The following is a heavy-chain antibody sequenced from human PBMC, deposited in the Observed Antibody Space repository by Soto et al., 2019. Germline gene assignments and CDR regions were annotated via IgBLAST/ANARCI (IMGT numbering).Heavy chain of an antibody. V-gene: IGHV1-46*01. CDR2: INPSGGST. CDR1: GYTFTSYY. J-gene: IGHJ6*02. Sequence: PPASVKVSCKASGYTFTSYYMHWVRQAPGQGLEWMGIINPSGGSTSYAQKFQGRVTMTRDTSTSTVYMELSSLRSEDTAVYYCARDTTMIVVVTTAPYGMDVWGQGTTVTVSS. CDR3: ARDTTMIVVVTTAPYGMDV. D-gene: IGHD3-22*01.